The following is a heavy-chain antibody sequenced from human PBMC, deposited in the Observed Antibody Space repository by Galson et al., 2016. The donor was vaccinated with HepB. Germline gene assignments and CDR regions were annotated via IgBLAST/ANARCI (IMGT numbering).Heavy chain of an antibody. CDR2: ISYDETDK. CDR3: ARDRTYTSSSLLLPLDVSDV. CDR1: GFNFGNYP. Sequence: SLRLSCAASGFNFGNYPMHWVRQAPGMGLEWVAVISYDETDKYYAESVKGRFTISRDNSQNTLFLQLNSLRPEDTAVYFCARDRTYTSSSLLLPLDVSDVWGQGTMVTVSS. V-gene: IGHV3-30-3*01. D-gene: IGHD6-6*01. J-gene: IGHJ3*01.